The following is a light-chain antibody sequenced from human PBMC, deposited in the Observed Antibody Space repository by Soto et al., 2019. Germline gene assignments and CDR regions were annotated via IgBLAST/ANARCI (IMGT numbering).Light chain of an antibody. J-gene: IGLJ1*01. CDR2: EVS. V-gene: IGLV2-14*01. CDR1: SSDVGDYNY. Sequence: QSALTQPASVSGSPGQSITISCTGTSSDVGDYNYVSWYQQHPGKAPKLMIYEVSNRPSGVSNRFSGSKSGNTASLTISGLHAEDEADYYCSSYASSSTLYVFGTGTKVTVL. CDR3: SSYASSSTLYV.